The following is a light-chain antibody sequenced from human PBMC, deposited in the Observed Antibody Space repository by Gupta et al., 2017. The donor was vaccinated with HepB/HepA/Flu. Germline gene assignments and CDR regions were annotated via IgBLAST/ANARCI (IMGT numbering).Light chain of an antibody. V-gene: IGKV1-39*01. CDR1: QSISNY. J-gene: IGKJ4*01. Sequence: DIQMTQSPSSLSVSVGDRVTITCRASQSISNYLNWYQQKPGKAPKLLIFAASSVQSGVPSRFSGGGSGTXFTLTIXRLQPEDFATYYCQQSDNSPISFGXGTKVEIK. CDR2: AAS. CDR3: QQSDNSPIS.